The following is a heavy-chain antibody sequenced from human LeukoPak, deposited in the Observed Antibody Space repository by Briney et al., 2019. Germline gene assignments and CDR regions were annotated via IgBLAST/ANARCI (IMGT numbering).Heavy chain of an antibody. CDR2: INSDGSGT. J-gene: IGHJ3*02. CDR1: GFTFSHYW. Sequence: GGSLRLSCAASGFTFSHYWMHWVRQAPGKGLVWVSRINSDGSGTSYAGSVKGRFTISRDNAKSTLYLQMNSLTAEDTAVYYCATDRGHAFDIWGQGAMVTVS. CDR3: ATDRGHAFDI. V-gene: IGHV3-74*01. D-gene: IGHD3-10*01.